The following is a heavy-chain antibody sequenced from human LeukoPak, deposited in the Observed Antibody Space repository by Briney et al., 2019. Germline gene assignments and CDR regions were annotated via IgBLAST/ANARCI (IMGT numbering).Heavy chain of an antibody. CDR1: VYSFTDYY. V-gene: IGHV1-2*02. J-gene: IGHJ5*02. Sequence: ASVKVSCKASVYSFTDYYIHWVRQAPGQGPEWMGWINPNNGVTKYAQKFQARVTMTRDTSISTAYMELSRLTSDDTAVYYCAREGDTAVDTNWFDPWGQGTLVAVSS. CDR3: AREGDTAVDTNWFDP. CDR2: INPNNGVT. D-gene: IGHD5-18*01.